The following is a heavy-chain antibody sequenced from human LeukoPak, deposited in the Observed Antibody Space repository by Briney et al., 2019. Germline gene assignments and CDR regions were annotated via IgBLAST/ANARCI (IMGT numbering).Heavy chain of an antibody. CDR1: GGTFSSYA. CDR3: AREESSVPLYY. V-gene: IGHV1-69*05. CDR2: IIPIFGTA. Sequence: SVKVSCKASGGTFSSYAISWVRQAPGQGLEWMGGIIPIFGTANYAQKLQGRVTMTTDTSTSTAYMELRSLRSDDTAVYYCAREESSVPLYYWGQGTLVTVSS. D-gene: IGHD6-19*01. J-gene: IGHJ4*02.